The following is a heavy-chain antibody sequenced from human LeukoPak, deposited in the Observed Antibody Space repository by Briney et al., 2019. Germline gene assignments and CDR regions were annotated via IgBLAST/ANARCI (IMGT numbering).Heavy chain of an antibody. CDR3: ARDPHGGSGSDPHDAFDI. J-gene: IGHJ3*02. Sequence: GGSLRLSCAASGFTFRSYWMHWVRQAPGKGLVWVSRIKSDGSRTSYADSVKGRFTISRDNAKNTLYLQMNSLRAEDTALYYCARDPHGGSGSDPHDAFDIWGQGTMVTVSS. CDR2: IKSDGSRT. V-gene: IGHV3-74*01. D-gene: IGHD1-26*01. CDR1: GFTFRSYW.